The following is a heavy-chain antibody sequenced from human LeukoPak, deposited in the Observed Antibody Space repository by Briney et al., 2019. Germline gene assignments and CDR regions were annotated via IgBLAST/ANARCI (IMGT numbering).Heavy chain of an antibody. D-gene: IGHD3-22*01. V-gene: IGHV1-2*04. Sequence: ASVKVSCKASGYTFTGYYMHWVRQAPGQGLEWMGWINPNSGGTNYAQKFQGWVTMTRDTSISTAYMELRSLRSDDTAVYYCARDWGDYYDSSGYYPFDYWGQGTLVTVSS. CDR3: ARDWGDYYDSSGYYPFDY. CDR2: INPNSGGT. J-gene: IGHJ4*02. CDR1: GYTFTGYY.